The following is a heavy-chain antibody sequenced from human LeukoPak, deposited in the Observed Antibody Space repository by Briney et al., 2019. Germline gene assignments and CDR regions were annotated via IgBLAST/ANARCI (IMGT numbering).Heavy chain of an antibody. V-gene: IGHV4-34*01. CDR2: INHSGST. CDR3: ARRAVAAAFDI. D-gene: IGHD6-19*01. J-gene: IGHJ3*02. CDR1: GGSFSGYY. Sequence: SETLSLTCAVSGGSFSGYYWSWIRQPPGRGLEWIGEINHSGSTNNNPSLKSRVTISVDTSKNQFSLKLNSVTAADTAVYYCARRAVAAAFDIWGQGTMATVSS.